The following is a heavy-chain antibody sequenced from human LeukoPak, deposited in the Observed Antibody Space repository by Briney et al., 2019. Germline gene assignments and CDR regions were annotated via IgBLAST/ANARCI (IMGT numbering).Heavy chain of an antibody. CDR2: IYYSGST. J-gene: IGHJ4*02. CDR1: GGSISSYY. Sequence: SETLSLTCTVSGGSISSYYWSWIRQPPGKGLEWIGYIYYSGSTNYNPSLKSRVTISVDTSKNQFSLKLSSVTAADTAVYYCARGLSGYDSEYYFDYWGQGTLVTVSS. V-gene: IGHV4-59*01. CDR3: ARGLSGYDSEYYFDY. D-gene: IGHD5-12*01.